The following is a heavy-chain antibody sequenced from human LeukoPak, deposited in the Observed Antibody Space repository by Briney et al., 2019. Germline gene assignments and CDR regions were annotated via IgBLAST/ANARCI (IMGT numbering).Heavy chain of an antibody. D-gene: IGHD1-26*01. CDR1: CGSISSYY. CDR3: ARDHELGWFDP. CDR2: IYYSGST. Sequence: KPSETLSLTCTVSCGSISSYYWSWIRQPPGKGLEWIGYIYYSGSTNYNPSLKSRVTISVDTSKNQFSLKLSSVTAADTAVYYCARDHELGWFDPWGQGTLVTVSS. V-gene: IGHV4-59*01. J-gene: IGHJ5*02.